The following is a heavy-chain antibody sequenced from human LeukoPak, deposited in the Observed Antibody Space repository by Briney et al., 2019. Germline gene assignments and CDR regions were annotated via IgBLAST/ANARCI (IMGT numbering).Heavy chain of an antibody. CDR3: ARNTDSSSWSSYYYMDV. CDR2: ISSSSSYI. D-gene: IGHD6-13*01. V-gene: IGHV3-21*01. CDR1: GFTFSSYS. J-gene: IGHJ6*03. Sequence: PGGSLRLSCAASGFTFSSYSMNWVRQAPGKVLEWVSSISSSSSYIYYADSVKGRFTISRDNAKNSLYLQMNSLRAEDTAVYYCARNTDSSSWSSYYYMDVWGKGTTVTISS.